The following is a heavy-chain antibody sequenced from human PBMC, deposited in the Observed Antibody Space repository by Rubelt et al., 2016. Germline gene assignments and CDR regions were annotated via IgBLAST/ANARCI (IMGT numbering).Heavy chain of an antibody. D-gene: IGHD5-24*01. Sequence: EVQLVESGGGLVQPGGSLRLSCSASGFTFSSYAMHWVRQAPGKGLEYVSAISSNGGSTYYADSVKGRFTSSRDNSKNTLYLQMSRLRAEDTAVYYCVKRIDGWLQFDYWGQGTLVTVSS. CDR2: ISSNGGST. V-gene: IGHV3-64D*09. CDR3: VKRIDGWLQFDY. CDR1: GFTFSSYA. J-gene: IGHJ4*02.